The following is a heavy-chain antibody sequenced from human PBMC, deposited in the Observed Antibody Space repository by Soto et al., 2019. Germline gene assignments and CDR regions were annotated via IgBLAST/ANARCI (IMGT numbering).Heavy chain of an antibody. J-gene: IGHJ4*02. CDR2: IVPMFGTS. V-gene: IGHV1-69*06. CDR3: NRGSEYDFWSGYL. Sequence: QERLVQSGAEVRKPGSSVKVSCKVTGGTSTRYAINWVRQAPGQGLEWMGGIVPMFGTSKYAQKFPGRVTITADTSTNIAYMELRSLRSEDTAVYYCNRGSEYDFWSGYLWGQGTLVSVSS. CDR1: GGTSTRYA. D-gene: IGHD3-3*01.